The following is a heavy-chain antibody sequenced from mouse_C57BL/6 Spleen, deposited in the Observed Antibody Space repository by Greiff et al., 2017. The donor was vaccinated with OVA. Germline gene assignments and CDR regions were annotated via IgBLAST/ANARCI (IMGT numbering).Heavy chain of an antibody. CDR1: GYTFTSYW. Sequence: VQVVESGAELAKPGASVKLSCKASGYTFTSYWMHWVKQRPGQGLEWIGYINPSSGYTTYNQKFKDKATLTADKSSSTAYMQLSSLTYEDSAVYYGARRRIEQIGARDYWGQGTPVTGSA. CDR3: ARRRIEQIGARDY. V-gene: IGHV1-7*01. J-gene: IGHJ4*01. CDR2: INPSSGYT.